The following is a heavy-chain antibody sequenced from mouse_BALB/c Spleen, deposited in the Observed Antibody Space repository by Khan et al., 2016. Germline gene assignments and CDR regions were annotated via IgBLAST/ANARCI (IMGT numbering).Heavy chain of an antibody. CDR2: IWRGGST. Sequence: QVQLKESGPGLVQPSQSLSITCTVSGFSLTSYGVHWVRQSPGKGLEWLGVIWRGGSTDYNAAFMSRLSITKDNSKSQVFFKMNSLQADDTAIYXCAKNEAYYRYDLDYWGQGTTLTVSS. CDR1: GFSLTSYG. V-gene: IGHV2-5*01. J-gene: IGHJ2*01. CDR3: AKNEAYYRYDLDY. D-gene: IGHD2-14*01.